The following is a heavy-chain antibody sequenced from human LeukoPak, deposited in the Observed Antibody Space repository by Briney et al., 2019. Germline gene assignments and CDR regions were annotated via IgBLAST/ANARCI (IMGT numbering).Heavy chain of an antibody. V-gene: IGHV4-34*01. CDR2: INHSGST. Sequence: SETLSLTCAVYGGSFSGYYWSWIRQPPGKGLEWIGEINHSGSTNYNPSLKSRVTISVDTSKNQFSLKLSSVTAADTAVYYCANGGRRSDTAMANWFDPWGQGTLVTVSS. J-gene: IGHJ5*02. D-gene: IGHD5-18*01. CDR3: ANGGRRSDTAMANWFDP. CDR1: GGSFSGYY.